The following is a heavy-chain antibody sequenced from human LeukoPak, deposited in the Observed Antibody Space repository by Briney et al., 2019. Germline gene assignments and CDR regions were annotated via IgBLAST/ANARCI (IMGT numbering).Heavy chain of an antibody. Sequence: GGSLRLSCAASGFTFSSYAMHWVRQAPGKGLEWVAVISYDGSNKYYADSVKGRFTISRDNSKNTLYLQMNSLRAEDTAVYYCARGIAVAGPGAFDIWGQGTMVTVSS. V-gene: IGHV3-30-3*01. D-gene: IGHD6-19*01. CDR2: ISYDGSNK. CDR1: GFTFSSYA. CDR3: ARGIAVAGPGAFDI. J-gene: IGHJ3*02.